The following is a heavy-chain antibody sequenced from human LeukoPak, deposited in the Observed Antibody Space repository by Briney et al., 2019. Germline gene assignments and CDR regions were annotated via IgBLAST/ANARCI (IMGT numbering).Heavy chain of an antibody. V-gene: IGHV4-59*01. D-gene: IGHD1-26*01. CDR1: GDSISSYY. CDR2: IYYSGST. Sequence: PSETLSLTCTVSGDSISSYYWSWIRQPPGKGLEGIGYIYYSGSTNYNPSLKSRVTISVDTSKNQFSLKLSSVTAADTAVYYCAREEPHGYSGSHFQHWGQGTLVTVSS. J-gene: IGHJ1*01. CDR3: AREEPHGYSGSHFQH.